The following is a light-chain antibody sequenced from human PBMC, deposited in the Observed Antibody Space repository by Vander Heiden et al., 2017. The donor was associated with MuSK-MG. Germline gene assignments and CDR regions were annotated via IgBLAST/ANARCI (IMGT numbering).Light chain of an antibody. CDR1: SGSVSTSYY. CDR3: VLYMGSGTGNWV. V-gene: IGLV8-61*01. J-gene: IGLJ3*02. CDR2: STN. Sequence: QTVVTQEPSLSVSPGGTVTLTCGLSSGSVSTSYYPSWYQQTPGQAPRTLIYSTNTRSSGVPDRFSGSILGNKAALTITGAQADDESDYYCVLYMGSGTGNWVFGGGTKLTVL.